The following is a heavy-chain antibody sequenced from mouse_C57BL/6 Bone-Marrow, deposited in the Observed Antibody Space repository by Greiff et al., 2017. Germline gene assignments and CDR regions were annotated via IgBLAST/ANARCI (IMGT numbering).Heavy chain of an antibody. CDR3: ARDDYGSSPFAY. CDR2: SRNNANDYTN. D-gene: IGHD1-1*01. V-gene: IGHV7-1*01. J-gene: IGHJ3*01. CDR1: GFTFSDFY. Sequence: EVKLMESGGGLVQSGRSLRLSCATSGFTFSDFYMEWVRQAPGKGLEWIAASRNNANDYTNEYSASVKGRFIVSRDTSQSILYLQMNAQRAEATAIYYCARDDYGSSPFAYWGQGTLVTVSA.